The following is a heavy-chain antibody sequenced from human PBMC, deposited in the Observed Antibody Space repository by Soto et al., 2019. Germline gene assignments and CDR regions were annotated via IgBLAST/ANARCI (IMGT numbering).Heavy chain of an antibody. J-gene: IGHJ4*02. CDR3: ARSWYSSSWYLGYFDY. CDR2: IYYSGST. D-gene: IGHD6-13*01. V-gene: IGHV4-31*03. Sequence: SETLSLTCTVSGGSISSGGFYWSWIRQHPGKGLEWIGYIYYSGSTYYNPSLKSRVTISVDTSKNQFSLKLSSVTAADTAVYYCARSWYSSSWYLGYFDYWGQGTLVTVSS. CDR1: GGSISSGGFY.